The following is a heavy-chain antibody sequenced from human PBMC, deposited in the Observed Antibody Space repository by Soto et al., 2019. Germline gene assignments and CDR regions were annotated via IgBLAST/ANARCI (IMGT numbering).Heavy chain of an antibody. CDR2: IYYSGST. D-gene: IGHD4-4*01. J-gene: IGHJ4*02. CDR3: ARLHDYSNYVGY. V-gene: IGHV4-39*01. CDR1: GGSISSSSYY. Sequence: PSETRSLTCTVSGGSISSSSYYWGWIRQPPGKGLEWIGSIYYSGSTYYNPSLKSRVTISVDTSKNQFSLKLSSVTAADTAVYYCARLHDYSNYVGYWGQGTLVTVSS.